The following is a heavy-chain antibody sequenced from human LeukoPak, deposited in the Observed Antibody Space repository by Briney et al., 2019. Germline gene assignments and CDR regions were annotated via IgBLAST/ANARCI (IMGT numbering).Heavy chain of an antibody. J-gene: IGHJ6*03. D-gene: IGHD3-16*01. CDR3: ARQITDYYYYYIDV. V-gene: IGHV4-39*01. CDR1: GGSISSSHYY. CDR2: IYYSGTT. Sequence: PSETLSLTCSVSGGSISSSHYYWGWIRQPPGKGLEWIGTIYYSGTTYYNPSLESRVTISEDTSKNQFSLTLRSVTAADTAVYYCARQITDYYYYYIDVWGKGTTVTVSS.